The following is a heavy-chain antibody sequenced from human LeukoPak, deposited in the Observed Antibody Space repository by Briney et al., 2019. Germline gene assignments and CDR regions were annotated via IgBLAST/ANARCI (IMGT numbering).Heavy chain of an antibody. J-gene: IGHJ5*02. CDR1: GGSISSSSYY. Sequence: PSETLSLTCTVSGGSISSSSYYWGWIRQPPGKGLEWIGSIYYSGSTYYNPSLKSRVTISVDTSKNQFSLKLSSVTAADTAVYYCASRYNWNSEVANWFDPWGQGTLVTVSS. CDR2: IYYSGST. CDR3: ASRYNWNSEVANWFDP. V-gene: IGHV4-39*01. D-gene: IGHD1-7*01.